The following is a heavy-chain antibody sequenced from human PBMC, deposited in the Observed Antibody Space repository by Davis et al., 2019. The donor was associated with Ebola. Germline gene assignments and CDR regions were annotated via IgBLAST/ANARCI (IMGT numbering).Heavy chain of an antibody. Sequence: GGSLRLSCAASGFTFSSYGMHWVRQAPGKGLEWVAVISYDGSNKYYADSVKGRFTISRDNSKNTLYLQMNSLRAEDTALYYCADSSGYYYFDYWGQGTLVTVSS. CDR3: ADSSGYYYFDY. CDR1: GFTFSSYG. D-gene: IGHD3-22*01. V-gene: IGHV3-30*03. J-gene: IGHJ4*02. CDR2: ISYDGSNK.